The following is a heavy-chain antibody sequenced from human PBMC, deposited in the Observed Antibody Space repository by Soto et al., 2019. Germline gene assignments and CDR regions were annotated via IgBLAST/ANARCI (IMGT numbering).Heavy chain of an antibody. D-gene: IGHD3-16*02. CDR2: INHSGST. V-gene: IGHV4-34*01. J-gene: IGHJ6*02. CDR3: ARGVYPFGAVSVRYGMDV. CDR1: GGSFSGYY. Sequence: SETLSLTCAVYGGSFSGYYWSWIRQPPGKGLEWIGEINHSGSTNYNPSLKSRVTISVDTSKNQFSLKLSSVTAADTAVYYCARGVYPFGAVSVRYGMDVWGQGTTVTVSS.